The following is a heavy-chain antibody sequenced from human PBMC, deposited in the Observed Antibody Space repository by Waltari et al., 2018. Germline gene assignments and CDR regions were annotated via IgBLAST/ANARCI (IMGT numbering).Heavy chain of an antibody. CDR3: GRIAFGDDGGYFQH. Sequence: QLQLQESGPGLVKPSETLSLTCTGSGGSISTNYNWGWIRQPPGKGLEWMGNMQYRGSTFYNPSLKSRVTISLDTSKNQFSLRLSSVGAADTAVYFCGRIAFGDDGGYFQHWGRGTLVTVSS. J-gene: IGHJ1*01. V-gene: IGHV4-39*01. D-gene: IGHD4-17*01. CDR2: MQYRGST. CDR1: GGSISTNYN.